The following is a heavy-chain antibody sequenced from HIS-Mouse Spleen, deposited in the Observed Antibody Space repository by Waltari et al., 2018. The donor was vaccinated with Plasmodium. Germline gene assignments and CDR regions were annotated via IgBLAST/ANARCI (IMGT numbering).Heavy chain of an antibody. Sequence: QVQLVPSGAEVKKPGASVQVSCKASGYTFTGHYMHWVRQAPGQGLEWMGWINPNSGGTNYAQKFQGRVTMTRDTSISTAYMELSRLRSDDTAVYYCARVLGYKAAAGTFVEYFQHWGQGTLVTVSS. CDR3: ARVLGYKAAAGTFVEYFQH. J-gene: IGHJ1*01. CDR2: INPNSGGT. CDR1: GYTFTGHY. V-gene: IGHV1-2*02. D-gene: IGHD6-13*01.